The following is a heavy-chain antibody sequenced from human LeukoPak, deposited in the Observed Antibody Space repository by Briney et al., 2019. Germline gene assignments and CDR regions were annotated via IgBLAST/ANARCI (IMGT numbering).Heavy chain of an antibody. Sequence: GGSLRLSCAASGFTFSSYSMNWVRQAPGKGLEWVSSISSSSSYIYYVDSVKGRFTISRDNAKNSLYLQMNSLRAEDTAVYYCARVGAAAVQAFDIWGQGTMVTVSS. J-gene: IGHJ3*02. CDR1: GFTFSSYS. D-gene: IGHD6-13*01. CDR2: ISSSSSYI. CDR3: ARVGAAAVQAFDI. V-gene: IGHV3-21*01.